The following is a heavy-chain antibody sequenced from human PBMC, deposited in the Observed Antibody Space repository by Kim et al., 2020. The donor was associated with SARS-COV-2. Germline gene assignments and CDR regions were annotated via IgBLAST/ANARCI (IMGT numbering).Heavy chain of an antibody. J-gene: IGHJ4*02. CDR3: VRVRVSSSSWYLHFDS. CDR1: GFALISYA. V-gene: IGHV3-30*03. D-gene: IGHD6-13*01. Sequence: GGSLRLSCEVSGFALISYAMHWVRQAPGKGPQWVAVISNDGTFKYYADSVKGRFTISRDNSQNTLFLHMNNLRAEDSAVYFCVRVRVSSSSWYLHFDSSCRGPLVTASS. CDR2: ISNDGTFK.